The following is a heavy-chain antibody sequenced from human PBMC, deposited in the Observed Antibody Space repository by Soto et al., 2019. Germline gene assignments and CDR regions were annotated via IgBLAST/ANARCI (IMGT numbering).Heavy chain of an antibody. Sequence: QVQLVESGGGVVQPGRSLRLSCAASGFIFNSYGMHWVRQAPGKGLEWVAVIWYDGSNKYYADSVKGRFTISRDNSKNTRYLQMNSLRAEDTAVYYCARAGIPGNYYGMDVWGQGTTVTVSS. V-gene: IGHV3-33*01. CDR2: IWYDGSNK. CDR1: GFIFNSYG. CDR3: ARAGIPGNYYGMDV. J-gene: IGHJ6*02.